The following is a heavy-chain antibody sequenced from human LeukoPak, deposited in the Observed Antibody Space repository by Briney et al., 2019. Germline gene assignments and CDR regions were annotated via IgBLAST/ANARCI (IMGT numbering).Heavy chain of an antibody. J-gene: IGHJ4*02. V-gene: IGHV1-46*01. CDR1: GYTFTNYY. CDR2: INPGGGST. CDR3: ARARTGDSDY. Sequence: ASVKVSCKASGYTFTNYYIHWVRQAPGQGLEWMGLINPGGGSTTYSQKFQGRVTMTRDTSTSTVYMGSNNLRSEDAALYYCARARTGDSDYWGQGTLVTVSS. D-gene: IGHD7-27*01.